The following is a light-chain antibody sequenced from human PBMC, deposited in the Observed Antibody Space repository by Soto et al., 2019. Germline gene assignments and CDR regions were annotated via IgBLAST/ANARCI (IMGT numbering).Light chain of an antibody. V-gene: IGLV1-40*01. CDR1: SSNIGAGYD. CDR3: QSYDSSLGGSGV. CDR2: GNS. Sequence: QSVLTQPPSVSGAPGQRLTISCTGSSSNIGAGYDVHWYQQLPGTAPKLLIYGNSNRPSGVPDRFSGSKSGTSASLVISGLQAEDEAAYYCQSYDSSLGGSGVFGTGTKLTVL. J-gene: IGLJ1*01.